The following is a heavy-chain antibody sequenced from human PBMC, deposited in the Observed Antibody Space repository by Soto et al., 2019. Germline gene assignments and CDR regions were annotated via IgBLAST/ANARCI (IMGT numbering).Heavy chain of an antibody. CDR3: ARVERITMVRGGDYYYYGMDV. V-gene: IGHV3-13*01. J-gene: IGHJ6*02. CDR1: GFTFSSYD. CDR2: LGTAGDT. Sequence: EVQLVESGGGLVQPGGSLRLSCAASGFTFSSYDMHWVRQATGKGLEWVSALGTAGDTYYPGSVKGRFTISRENTKNSLYLQMNSLRAEDTALYYCARVERITMVRGGDYYYYGMDVWGQGTTDTVSS. D-gene: IGHD3-10*01.